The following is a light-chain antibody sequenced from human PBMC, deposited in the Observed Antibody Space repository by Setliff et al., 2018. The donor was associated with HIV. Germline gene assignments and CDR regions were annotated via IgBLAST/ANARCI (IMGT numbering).Light chain of an antibody. J-gene: IGLJ1*01. Sequence: QSALAQPRSVSGSPGQSVTISCTGTSSDVGGYNYVSWYQQHPGKAPKLMIYDVSKRPSGVPDRFSGSKSGNTASLTISGLQAEDEAEYYCCSYAGTYTSLFVFGTGTKVTVL. V-gene: IGLV2-11*01. CDR3: CSYAGTYTSLFV. CDR2: DVS. CDR1: SSDVGGYNY.